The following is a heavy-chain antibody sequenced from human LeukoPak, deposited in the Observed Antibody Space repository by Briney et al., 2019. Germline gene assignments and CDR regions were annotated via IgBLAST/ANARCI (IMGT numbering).Heavy chain of an antibody. Sequence: SETLSLTCPVSGGSMSGYYWSWIRQPPGKGLEWIGYIHYSGTTNYNPSLKSRVTISLDTSRNQFSLKLRSVTTADTAVYYCARRRVYSGSGEFDFWGQGTLVTVSS. V-gene: IGHV4-59*01. J-gene: IGHJ4*02. CDR2: IHYSGTT. CDR1: GGSMSGYY. D-gene: IGHD5-12*01. CDR3: ARRRVYSGSGEFDF.